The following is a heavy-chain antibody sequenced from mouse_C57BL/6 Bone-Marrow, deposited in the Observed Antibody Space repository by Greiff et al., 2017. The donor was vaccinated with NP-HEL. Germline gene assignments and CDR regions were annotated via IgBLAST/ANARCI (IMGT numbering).Heavy chain of an antibody. Sequence: QVQLQQPGAELVKPGASVKLSCKASGYTFTTYWMQWVKQRPGKGLEWVGEIDPSDSYTNYIQKLKGQATLTVDTSSSTVNMQLSSLTSEDSAVKYYERKAYYCRSYDFADWGQGTLVTVSA. J-gene: IGHJ3*01. CDR3: ERKAYYCRSYDFAD. CDR2: IDPSDSYT. D-gene: IGHD1-1*01. V-gene: IGHV1-50*01. CDR1: GYTFTTYW.